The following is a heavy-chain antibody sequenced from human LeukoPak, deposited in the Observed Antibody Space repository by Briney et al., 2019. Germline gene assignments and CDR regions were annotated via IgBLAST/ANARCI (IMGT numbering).Heavy chain of an antibody. J-gene: IGHJ4*02. Sequence: SVKVSCKASVGTFSSYAISGVRQAPGQGLEWMGGITPIFGTANNAQKFQGRVTITGDKPTSTVYVELSSVRSEHTAVYYCARVLSSSWYPCRWYFVYWGQGTLVTVSS. CDR1: VGTFSSYA. V-gene: IGHV1-69*06. CDR3: ARVLSSSWYPCRWYFVY. D-gene: IGHD6-13*01. CDR2: ITPIFGTA.